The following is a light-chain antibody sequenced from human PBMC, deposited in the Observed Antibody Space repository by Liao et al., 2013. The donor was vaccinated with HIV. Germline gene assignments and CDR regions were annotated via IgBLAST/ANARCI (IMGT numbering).Light chain of an antibody. Sequence: SYELTQPPSVSVSPGQTASITCSGDKLGDEYASWYQQKPGQSPVLVIYQDTRRPSGIPERFSGSNSGNTATLTISGTQTMDEADYYCQTWDSGWVFGGGTKLTVL. CDR1: KLGDEY. CDR2: QDT. CDR3: QTWDSGWV. V-gene: IGLV3-1*01. J-gene: IGLJ3*02.